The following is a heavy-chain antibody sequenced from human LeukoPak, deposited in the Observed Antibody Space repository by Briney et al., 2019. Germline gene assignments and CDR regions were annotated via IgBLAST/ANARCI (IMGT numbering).Heavy chain of an antibody. V-gene: IGHV3-72*01. CDR2: IRTKPKGYST. D-gene: IGHD4-17*01. Sequence: GGALRLSCAASGFTFGDHYMDWVRQAPGKGLEWVVRIRTKPKGYSTDYAPSLKGRFTVSRDDSGNSLFLKMNSLNSEDTALYYCTRATEDGDHFDYWGLGTLVTVSS. CDR1: GFTFGDHY. CDR3: TRATEDGDHFDY. J-gene: IGHJ4*02.